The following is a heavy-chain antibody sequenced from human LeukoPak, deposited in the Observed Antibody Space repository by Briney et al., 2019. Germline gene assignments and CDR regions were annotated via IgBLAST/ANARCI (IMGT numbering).Heavy chain of an antibody. CDR3: ARGQGYCSGGSCYLVY. V-gene: IGHV4-34*01. J-gene: IGHJ4*02. D-gene: IGHD2-15*01. CDR2: INHSGST. Sequence: PSETLSLTCAVYGASFSGYYWSWIRQPPGKGLEWIGEINHSGSTNYNPSLKSRVTISVDTSKNQFSLKLSSVTAADTAVYYCARGQGYCSGGSCYLVYWGQGTLVTVSS. CDR1: GASFSGYY.